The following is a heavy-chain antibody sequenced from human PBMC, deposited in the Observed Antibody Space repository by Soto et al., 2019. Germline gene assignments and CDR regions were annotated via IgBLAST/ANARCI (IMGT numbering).Heavy chain of an antibody. D-gene: IGHD6-13*01. CDR1: GFTFDDYA. J-gene: IGHJ1*01. Sequence: LRLSCAASGFTFDDYAMHWVRQVPGKGLEWVSGINWNSGSIGYGDSVKGRFAISRDNTKNSLHLQMNSLSAEDTAFYYCVKDESINWYSGHFRHWGQGTLVTVSS. V-gene: IGHV3-9*01. CDR3: VKDESINWYSGHFRH. CDR2: INWNSGSI.